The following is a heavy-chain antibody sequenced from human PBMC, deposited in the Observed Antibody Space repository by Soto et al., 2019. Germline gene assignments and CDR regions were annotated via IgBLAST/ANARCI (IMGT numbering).Heavy chain of an antibody. CDR1: GGTFSSYA. CDR3: ARVTHPRIAALPYYYGMDV. CDR2: IIPIFGTA. D-gene: IGHD6-6*01. Sequence: ASVKVSCKASGGTFSSYAISWVRQAPGQGLEWMGGIIPIFGTANYAQEFQGRVTITADESTSTAYMELSSLRSEDTAVYYCARVTHPRIAALPYYYGMDVWGQGTTVTVSS. V-gene: IGHV1-69*13. J-gene: IGHJ6*02.